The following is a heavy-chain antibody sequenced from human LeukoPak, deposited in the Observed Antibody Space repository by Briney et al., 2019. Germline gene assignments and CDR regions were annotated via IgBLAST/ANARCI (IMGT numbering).Heavy chain of an antibody. CDR2: IHHSGST. CDR1: GGSISSSNW. V-gene: IGHV4-4*02. J-gene: IGHJ4*02. CDR3: ARRYFDFNGSFDY. D-gene: IGHD3-9*01. Sequence: SETLSLTCAVSGGSISSSNWWSWVRQPPGKGLEWIGEIHHSGSTNYNPSLKSRVTISVDKSKNQFSLKLSSVTAADTAVYYCARRYFDFNGSFDYWGQGTLVTVSS.